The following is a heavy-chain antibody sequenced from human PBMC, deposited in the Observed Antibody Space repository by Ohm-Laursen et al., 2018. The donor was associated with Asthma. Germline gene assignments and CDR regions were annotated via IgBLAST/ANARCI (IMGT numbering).Heavy chain of an antibody. CDR3: ARVASGYSLDY. J-gene: IGHJ4*02. CDR2: IYYSGST. V-gene: IGHV4-61*08. D-gene: IGHD6-13*01. Sequence: GTLSLTCTVSGGSINSGGYYWSWIRQPPGKGLEWIGYIYYSGSTNYNPSLKSRVTISVDTSKNQFSLKLSSVTAADTAVYYCARVASGYSLDYWGQGTMVTVSS. CDR1: GGSINSGGYY.